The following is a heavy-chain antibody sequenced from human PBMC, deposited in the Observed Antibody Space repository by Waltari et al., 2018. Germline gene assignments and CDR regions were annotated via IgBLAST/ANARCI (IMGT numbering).Heavy chain of an antibody. Sequence: QVQLVQSGAEVKKPGSSVKVSCKASGGTFSSYAISWVRPAPGQGLEWMGGIIPIFGTANYAQKFQGRVTITADESTSTAYMELSSLRSEDTAVYYCAREGGYSGYDWNYYYYMDVWGKGTTVTVSS. V-gene: IGHV1-69*01. CDR1: GGTFSSYA. CDR2: IIPIFGTA. J-gene: IGHJ6*03. CDR3: AREGGYSGYDWNYYYYMDV. D-gene: IGHD5-12*01.